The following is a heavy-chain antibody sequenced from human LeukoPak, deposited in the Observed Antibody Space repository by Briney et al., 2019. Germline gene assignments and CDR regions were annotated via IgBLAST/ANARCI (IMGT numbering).Heavy chain of an antibody. CDR3: ARDYGNDCGGDCYSN. CDR1: GYTFTSYY. J-gene: IGHJ4*02. CDR2: IIPIFGTA. D-gene: IGHD2-21*02. Sequence: SVKVSCKASGYTFTSYYMHWVRQAPGQGLEWMGGIIPIFGTANYAQKFQGRVTITADEPTSTAYMELSSLRSEDTAVYYCARDYGNDCGGDCYSNWGQGTLVTVSS. V-gene: IGHV1-69*13.